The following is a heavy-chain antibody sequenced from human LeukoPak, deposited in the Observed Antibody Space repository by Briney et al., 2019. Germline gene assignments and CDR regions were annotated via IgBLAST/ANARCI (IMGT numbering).Heavy chain of an antibody. J-gene: IGHJ4*02. V-gene: IGHV3-30*01. CDR1: GFTFSSYA. CDR3: ARDRDSGSYYKYYFDY. CDR2: ISYDGSNK. D-gene: IGHD1-26*01. Sequence: AGSLRLSCAASGFTFSSYAMHWVRQAPGKGLEWVAVISYDGSNKYYADSVKGRFTISRDNSKNTLYLQMNSLRAEDTAVYYCARDRDSGSYYKYYFDYWGQGTLVTVSS.